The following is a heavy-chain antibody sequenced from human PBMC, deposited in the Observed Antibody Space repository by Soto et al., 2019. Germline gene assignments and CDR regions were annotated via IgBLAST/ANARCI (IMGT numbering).Heavy chain of an antibody. D-gene: IGHD6-19*01. CDR3: ARDNSSGWYLWGPTDAFDI. CDR1: GGSISSYY. Sequence: SETLSLTCTVSGGSISSYYWSWIRQPPGKGLEWIGYIYYSGSTNYNPSLKSRVTISVDTSKNQFSLKLSSVTAADTAVYYCARDNSSGWYLWGPTDAFDIWGQGTMVTVSS. J-gene: IGHJ3*02. V-gene: IGHV4-59*01. CDR2: IYYSGST.